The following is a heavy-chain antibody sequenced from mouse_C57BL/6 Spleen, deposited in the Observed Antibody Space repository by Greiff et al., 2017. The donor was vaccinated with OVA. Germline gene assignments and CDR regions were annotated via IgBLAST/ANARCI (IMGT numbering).Heavy chain of an antibody. CDR1: GFTFSSYA. D-gene: IGHD5-1*01. J-gene: IGHJ4*01. V-gene: IGHV5-4*01. CDR3: ARDPGSNYAMDY. Sequence: DVMLVESGGGLVKPGGSLKLSCAASGFTFSSYAMSWVRQTPEKRLEWVATISDGGSYTYYPDNVKGRFTISRDNAKNNLYLQMSHLKSEDTAMYYCARDPGSNYAMDYWGQGTSVTVSS. CDR2: ISDGGSYT.